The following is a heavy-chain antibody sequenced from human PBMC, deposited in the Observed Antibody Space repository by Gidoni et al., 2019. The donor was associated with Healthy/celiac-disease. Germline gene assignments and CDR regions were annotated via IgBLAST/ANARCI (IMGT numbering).Heavy chain of an antibody. Sequence: QVQLVQSGAEVKKPGSSVKVSCTASGGTFSSSAISWVRQAPGQGLEWMGGIIPIFGTANDAQKFQGRVTITADESTSTAYMELSSLRSEDTAVYYCARDLRNYYYGSGSPKGYWGQGTLVTVSS. CDR3: ARDLRNYYYGSGSPKGY. CDR1: GGTFSSSA. V-gene: IGHV1-69*01. J-gene: IGHJ4*02. D-gene: IGHD3-10*01. CDR2: IIPIFGTA.